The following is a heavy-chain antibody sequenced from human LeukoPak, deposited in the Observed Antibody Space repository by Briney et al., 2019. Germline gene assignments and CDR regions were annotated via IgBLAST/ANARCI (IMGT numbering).Heavy chain of an antibody. J-gene: IGHJ4*02. CDR2: IRYDGSNK. D-gene: IGHD3-22*01. CDR1: GFTFSSYG. Sequence: GGSLRLSCAASGFTFSSYGMHWVRQAPGKGLEWVAFIRYDGSNKYYADSVKGRFTISRDNSKNTLYLQMNSLRAEDTAVYYCAKDHYDSSGPKGYFDYWGQGTLVTVSS. V-gene: IGHV3-30*02. CDR3: AKDHYDSSGPKGYFDY.